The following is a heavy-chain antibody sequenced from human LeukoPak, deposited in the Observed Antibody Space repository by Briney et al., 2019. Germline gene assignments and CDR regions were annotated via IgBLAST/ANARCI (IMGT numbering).Heavy chain of an antibody. CDR2: IKQDGSEK. CDR1: GFTFRSYW. Sequence: PGGSLRLSCVASGFTFRSYWMSWVRQAPGKGLEWVATIKQDGSEKYYVDSVKGRFTTSRDNAQNSLYLQMNSLRAEDTAVYFCARDAGYDFCTGYYDFWGQGTLVTVSS. V-gene: IGHV3-7*05. J-gene: IGHJ4*02. D-gene: IGHD3-3*01. CDR3: ARDAGYDFCTGYYDF.